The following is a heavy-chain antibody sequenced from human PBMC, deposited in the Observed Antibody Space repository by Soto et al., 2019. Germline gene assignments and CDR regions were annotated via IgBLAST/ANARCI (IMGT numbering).Heavy chain of an antibody. CDR1: GFTFSSYS. D-gene: IGHD6-13*01. CDR3: ARDFGHSEQQLVGSFGLHNDD. Sequence: GGSLRLSCAASGFTFSSYSMNWVRQAPGKGLEWVSSISSSSSYIYYADSVKGRFTISRDNAKNSLYLQMNSLRAEDTAVYYCARDFGHSEQQLVGSFGLHNDDWGQGTLVNVSS. V-gene: IGHV3-21*01. J-gene: IGHJ4*02. CDR2: ISSSSSYI.